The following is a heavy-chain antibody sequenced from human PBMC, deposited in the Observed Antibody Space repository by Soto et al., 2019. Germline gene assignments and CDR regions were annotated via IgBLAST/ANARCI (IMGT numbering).Heavy chain of an antibody. CDR2: ISASNGNR. J-gene: IGHJ4*02. D-gene: IGHD2-2*01. V-gene: IGHV1-18*04. Sequence: QVQLVQSGAEVKKPGASVKVSCKASGYDFSSYGISWVRQAPGQGLEWMGWISASNGNRDYAQQFQGRVTMTSDTSRTTAYMELRSLRSDDTAVYYSVRDPQRNDYWGQGTLVNVSS. CDR1: GYDFSSYG. CDR3: VRDPQRNDY.